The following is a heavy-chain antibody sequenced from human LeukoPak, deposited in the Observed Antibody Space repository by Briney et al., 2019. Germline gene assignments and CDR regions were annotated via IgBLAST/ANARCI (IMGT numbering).Heavy chain of an antibody. J-gene: IGHJ6*02. CDR1: CGSMNSYY. CDR2: IYYAGGS. Sequence: SETLSLTCAVSCGSMNSYYWSWIRQRPGKGLEWIGYIYYAGGSDYNPSLKSRVTISVDTSNNQFSLNLISVTAADTAVYYCARLGAPSGSGLYFYYGMDVWGQGTTVTVSS. D-gene: IGHD3-10*01. V-gene: IGHV4-59*08. CDR3: ARLGAPSGSGLYFYYGMDV.